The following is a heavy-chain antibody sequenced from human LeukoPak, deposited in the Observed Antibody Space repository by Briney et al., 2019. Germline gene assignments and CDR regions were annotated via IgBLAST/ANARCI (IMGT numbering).Heavy chain of an antibody. V-gene: IGHV1-3*01. D-gene: IGHD3-3*01. CDR3: VAGTLGY. CDR2: ITVASGNT. CDR1: GFTFITSS. Sequence: GASVKVSCKPFGFTFITSSIYWVRQAPGQRLEWLGWITVASGNTRYSDNLQGRVTLTRDTSANTLHLDLSDLRSEDTAVYYCVAGTLGYWGQGTLVTVS. J-gene: IGHJ4*02.